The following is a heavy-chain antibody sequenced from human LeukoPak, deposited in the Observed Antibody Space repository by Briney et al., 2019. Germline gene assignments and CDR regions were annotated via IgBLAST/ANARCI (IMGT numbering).Heavy chain of an antibody. Sequence: VGSLRLSCAGSGFSFSSYGMHWVRQAPRKGRGWMAFIRSDVSNKYYADSVKGRFTISRDNSKNTLYLQMNSLRAEDTAVYSCAKVEYCSGGSCYFFDYWGQGTLITVSS. CDR2: IRSDVSNK. CDR3: AKVEYCSGGSCYFFDY. V-gene: IGHV3-30*02. D-gene: IGHD2-15*01. J-gene: IGHJ4*02. CDR1: GFSFSSYG.